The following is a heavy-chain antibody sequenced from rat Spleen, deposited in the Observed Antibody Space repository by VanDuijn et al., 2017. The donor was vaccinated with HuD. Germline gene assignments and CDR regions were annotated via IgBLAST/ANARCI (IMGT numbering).Heavy chain of an antibody. V-gene: IGHV5-25*01. Sequence: EVQLVESGGGLVQPGRSLKLSCAASGINFSNYYMAWVRQAPTKGLEWVASISHDGGNAYYRDSVKGRFTISRDNAKNTLYLQMDSLRSEDTASYYCARQYYGYTDWGQGTLVTVSS. CDR2: ISHDGGNA. D-gene: IGHD1-7*01. J-gene: IGHJ3*01. CDR3: ARQYYGYTD. CDR1: GINFSNYY.